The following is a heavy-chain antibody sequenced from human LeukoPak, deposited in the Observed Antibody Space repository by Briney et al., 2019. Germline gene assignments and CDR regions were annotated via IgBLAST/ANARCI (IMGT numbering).Heavy chain of an antibody. J-gene: IGHJ4*02. CDR3: ARGASGDFVY. CDR2: ISAYNGNT. Sequence: ATVKVSCKASGYTFTNYGISWVRQAPGQGLEWMGWISAYNGNTKYAQKLQGRVTMTTDTSTSTVYMEVRSLRYDGTAVYYCARGASGDFVYWGQGTLVTVSS. D-gene: IGHD4/OR15-4a*01. V-gene: IGHV1-18*01. CDR1: GYTFTNYG.